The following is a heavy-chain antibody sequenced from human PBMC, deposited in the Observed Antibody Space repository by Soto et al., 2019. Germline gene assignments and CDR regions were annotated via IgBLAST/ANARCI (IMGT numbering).Heavy chain of an antibody. J-gene: IGHJ6*02. Sequence: ASVKVSCKASGYTFTSCAMHWVRQAPGQRLEWMGWINAGNGNTKYSQKFQGRVTITRDTSASTAYMELSSLRSEDTAVYYCAREFFVVVAARNGMDVWGQGTTVTVSS. D-gene: IGHD2-15*01. CDR1: GYTFTSCA. V-gene: IGHV1-3*01. CDR3: AREFFVVVAARNGMDV. CDR2: INAGNGNT.